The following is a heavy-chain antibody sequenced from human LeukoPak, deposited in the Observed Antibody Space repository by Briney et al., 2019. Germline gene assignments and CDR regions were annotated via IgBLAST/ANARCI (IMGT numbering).Heavy chain of an antibody. Sequence: PGGSLRLSCAASGFTFSSYGMHWVRQAPGKGLEWMAVISYDGSNKYYADSVKGRFTMSRDNSKNTLHLQMNSLRAEDTAVYYCAKDRKYYYGSGSYFGYWGQGTLVTVSS. CDR3: AKDRKYYYGSGSYFGY. J-gene: IGHJ4*02. CDR1: GFTFSSYG. V-gene: IGHV3-30*18. D-gene: IGHD3-10*01. CDR2: ISYDGSNK.